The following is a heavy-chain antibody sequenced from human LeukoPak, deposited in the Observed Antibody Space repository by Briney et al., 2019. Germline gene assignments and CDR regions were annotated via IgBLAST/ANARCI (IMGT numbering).Heavy chain of an antibody. CDR2: ISAYNGNT. CDR1: GYTFTSYG. J-gene: IGHJ4*02. CDR3: ARLYTSPVVGIRYYFDY. D-gene: IGHD2-15*01. V-gene: IGHV1-18*01. Sequence: ASVKVSCKASGYTFTSYGISWVRQAPGQGLEWVGWISAYNGNTNYAQKLQGRVTMTTDTSTSTAYMELRSLRSDDTAVYYCARLYTSPVVGIRYYFDYWGQGTLVTVSS.